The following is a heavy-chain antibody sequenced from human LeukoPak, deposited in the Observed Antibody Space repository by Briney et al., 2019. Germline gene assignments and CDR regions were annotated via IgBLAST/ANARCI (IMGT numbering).Heavy chain of an antibody. D-gene: IGHD3-10*01. Sequence: ASVKVSFKASGGTFSSYAISWVRQAPGQGLEWMGGIIPIFGTANYAQKFQGRVTITADKSTSTAYMELSSLRSEDTAVYYCASRSYYYGSGSYYPRGMDVWGKGTTVTVSS. J-gene: IGHJ6*04. V-gene: IGHV1-69*06. CDR1: GGTFSSYA. CDR2: IIPIFGTA. CDR3: ASRSYYYGSGSYYPRGMDV.